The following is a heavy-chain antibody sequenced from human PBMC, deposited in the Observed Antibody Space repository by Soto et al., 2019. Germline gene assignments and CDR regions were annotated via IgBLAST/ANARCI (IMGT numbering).Heavy chain of an antibody. CDR3: ARDLNWNNVLGFDS. CDR1: GYIFHSVG. D-gene: IGHD1-20*01. CDR2: VSTYSEHR. Sequence: QLVPSGDEVKKPGASVKVSCRASGYIFHSVGISWLRQVPGQGREWMGGVSTYSEHRKSVQKFQDRVTMTADTSTSTAYMELRSLRSDDTAVYYCARDLNWNNVLGFDSWGQGTLVTVSS. V-gene: IGHV1-18*04. J-gene: IGHJ4*02.